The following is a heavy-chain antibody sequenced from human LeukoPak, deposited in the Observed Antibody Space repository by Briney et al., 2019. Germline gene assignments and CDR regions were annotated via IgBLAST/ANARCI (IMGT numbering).Heavy chain of an antibody. Sequence: ASVRVSCKASGYLFISYGINWVRQAPGQGLEWMGWISAYNGQTNYAQEFQGRVTMTTDTSTTTAYMELRRLRSDDTAVYYCARGGIGLIVVVTDFDYWGQGTLATVSS. CDR3: ARGGIGLIVVVTDFDY. D-gene: IGHD3-22*01. V-gene: IGHV1-18*01. CDR2: ISAYNGQT. CDR1: GYLFISYG. J-gene: IGHJ4*02.